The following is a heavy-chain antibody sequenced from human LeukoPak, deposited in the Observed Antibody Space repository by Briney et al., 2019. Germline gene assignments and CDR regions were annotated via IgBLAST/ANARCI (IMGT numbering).Heavy chain of an antibody. D-gene: IGHD6-13*01. V-gene: IGHV1-18*01. J-gene: IGHJ4*02. CDR2: ISAYNGNT. Sequence: GASVKVSCKASGYTFTSYGISWVRQAPGQGLEWMEWISAYNGNTNYAQKLQGRVTMTTDTSTSTAYMELRSLRSDDTAVYYCARDGGIAAAGTVFDYWGQGTLVTVSS. CDR3: ARDGGIAAAGTVFDY. CDR1: GYTFTSYG.